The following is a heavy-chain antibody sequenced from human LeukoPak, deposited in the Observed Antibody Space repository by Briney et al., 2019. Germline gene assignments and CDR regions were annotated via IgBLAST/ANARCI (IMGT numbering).Heavy chain of an antibody. V-gene: IGHV4-34*01. CDR1: GGSFSGYY. CDR3: ARTRVVLSRSMIGVVSPRDAFDI. Sequence: SETLSLTCAVYGGSFSGYYWSWIRQPPGKGLEWIGEINHSGSTNYNPSLKSRVTISVDTSKNQFSLKLSSVTAADTAVYYCARTRVVLSRSMIGVVSPRDAFDIWGQGTMVTVSS. CDR2: INHSGST. J-gene: IGHJ3*02. D-gene: IGHD3-22*01.